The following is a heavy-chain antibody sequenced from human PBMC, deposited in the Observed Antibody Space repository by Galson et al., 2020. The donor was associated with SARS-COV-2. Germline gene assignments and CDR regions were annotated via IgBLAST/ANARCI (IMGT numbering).Heavy chain of an antibody. J-gene: IGHJ4*02. Sequence: ASVKVSCKASGYTFTGYYIHWVRQAPGQGLEWMGIIYPSGNSASYAQKFQGRVTMARDTSTSTVYMELSSLTSEDTAVYYCARAGSVLVTATHFDYWGQGTLVTVSS. D-gene: IGHD2-21*02. V-gene: IGHV1-46*01. CDR3: ARAGSVLVTATHFDY. CDR2: IYPSGNSA. CDR1: GYTFTGYY.